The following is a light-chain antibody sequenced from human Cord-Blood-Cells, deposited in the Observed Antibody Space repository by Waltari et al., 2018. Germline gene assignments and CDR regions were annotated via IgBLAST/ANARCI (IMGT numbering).Light chain of an antibody. Sequence: DIVMTQSPDSLALSLGEWATINCKSSQSVLYSSNNKNYLAWYQQKPGQPPKLLIYWASTRESGVPDRFSGSGSGTDFTLTISSLQAEDVAVYYCQQYYSTPTFGQGTKVEIK. CDR3: QQYYSTPT. V-gene: IGKV4-1*01. CDR1: QSVLYSSNNKNY. J-gene: IGKJ1*01. CDR2: WAS.